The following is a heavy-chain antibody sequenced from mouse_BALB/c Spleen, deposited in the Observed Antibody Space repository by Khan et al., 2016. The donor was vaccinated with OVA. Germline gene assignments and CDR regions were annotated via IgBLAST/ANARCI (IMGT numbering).Heavy chain of an antibody. D-gene: IGHD1-1*01. CDR2: ISSCGTYT. Sequence: EVELVESGGDLVKPGGSLKLSCAASGFTFSTYGMSWVRQTPDRGLEWVATISSCGTYTFYPDNVKGRFTISRDNSNNTLYLQMSSLKSADTAMYYFVRLAYYYNSKGFAYWGQGTLVTVSA. CDR1: GFTFSTYG. V-gene: IGHV5-6*01. J-gene: IGHJ3*01. CDR3: VRLAYYYNSKGFAY.